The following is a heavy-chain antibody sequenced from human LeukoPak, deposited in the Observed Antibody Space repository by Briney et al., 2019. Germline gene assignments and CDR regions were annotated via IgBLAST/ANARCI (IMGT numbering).Heavy chain of an antibody. J-gene: IGHJ5*02. CDR2: INPYNGNT. V-gene: IGHV1-18*01. CDR3: ATDKRDVYDAGRLGFDP. Sequence: ASVKVSCKASGYTFTSYGINWVRQAPGQGLEWMGWINPYNGNTKYGQKFQGRVTMTTDTSTSTGYMELRSLRSDDTAVYYCATDKRDVYDAGRLGFDPWGQGTLVTVSS. D-gene: IGHD3-10*01. CDR1: GYTFTSYG.